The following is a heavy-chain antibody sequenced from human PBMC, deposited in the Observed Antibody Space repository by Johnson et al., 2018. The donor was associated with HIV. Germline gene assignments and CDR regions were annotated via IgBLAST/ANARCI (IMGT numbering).Heavy chain of an antibody. CDR3: ARESVALVAFDI. D-gene: IGHD6-13*01. CDR2: IYSGGST. V-gene: IGHV3-66*01. J-gene: IGHJ3*02. Sequence: VQLVESGGGLVQPGGSLRLSCAASGFTFSNNYMSWVRQAPGKGLEWVSVIYSGGSTYYADSVKGRFTISRDNSKNTLYLQMNSLRAEDTAVYYCARESVALVAFDIWGQGTMVTVSS. CDR1: GFTFSNNY.